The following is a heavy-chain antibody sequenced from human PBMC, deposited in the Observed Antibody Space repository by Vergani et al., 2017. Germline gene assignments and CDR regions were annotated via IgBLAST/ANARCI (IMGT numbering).Heavy chain of an antibody. CDR1: GFTFSSYS. J-gene: IGHJ6*02. CDR3: ARDLTNSYGMDV. D-gene: IGHD1-1*01. CDR2: ISSSSSYI. Sequence: EVQLVESGGGLVKPGGSLRLSCAASGFTFSSYSMNWVRQAPGKGLEWVSSISSSSSYIYYADSVKGRFTISRDNAKNTRYLQMNSLRAEDTAVYYCARDLTNSYGMDVWGQGTTVTVSS. V-gene: IGHV3-21*01.